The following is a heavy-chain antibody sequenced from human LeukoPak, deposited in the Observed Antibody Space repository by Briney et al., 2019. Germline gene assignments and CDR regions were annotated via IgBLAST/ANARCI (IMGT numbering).Heavy chain of an antibody. Sequence: PGGSLRLSCAASGFTFSNAWMNWVRQAPGKGLEWVGRIKSKTGGGTTDYAAPVKGRFTISRDDSKNTLYLQMNSLKTEDTAVYYCTTLYVWGQGTTVTVSS. J-gene: IGHJ6*02. CDR1: GFTFSNAW. CDR3: TTLYV. CDR2: IKSKTGGGTT. V-gene: IGHV3-15*07.